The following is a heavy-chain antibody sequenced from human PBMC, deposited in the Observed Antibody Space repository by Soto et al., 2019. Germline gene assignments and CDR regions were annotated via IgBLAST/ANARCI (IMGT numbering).Heavy chain of an antibody. Sequence: QVQLQESGPGRVKPSETLSLTCTVSGASISSYYWSWIRQSPGKGLEWIGYISYSGGTNYNPSLRGRVTISLDTSKNQFSLKLNSLTAEDTAMYYCARGERLGLDYWGQGTLVTVSS. CDR3: ARGERLGLDY. J-gene: IGHJ4*02. D-gene: IGHD6-19*01. CDR1: GASISSYY. V-gene: IGHV4-59*01. CDR2: ISYSGGT.